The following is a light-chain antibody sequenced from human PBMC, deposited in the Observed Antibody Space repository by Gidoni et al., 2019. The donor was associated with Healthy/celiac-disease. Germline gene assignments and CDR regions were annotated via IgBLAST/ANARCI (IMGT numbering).Light chain of an antibody. V-gene: IGKV4-1*01. CDR2: CAA. CDR3: QQYYNTPLNT. J-gene: IGKJ2*01. CDR1: QSVLYSYNNKNY. Sequence: DIVMTQSPDSLAVSLGERATINCKSSQSVLYSYNNKNYLAGYQQKPGKNPKLLIYCAATREYRVADRCIGGSAWGDFIPTISSLQAEDVAVSYYQQYYNTPLNTFGQGTKLEIK.